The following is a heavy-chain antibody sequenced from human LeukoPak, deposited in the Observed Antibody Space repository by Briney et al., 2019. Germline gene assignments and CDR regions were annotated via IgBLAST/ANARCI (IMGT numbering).Heavy chain of an antibody. Sequence: GGSLRLSCAAPGFTFSNYNMNWVRQAPGKGLEWISYISSSSSPIYYADSVKGRFTISRDNAKNSLYLQMNSLRDEDTAVYYCARVDRYYDSWADYWGQGTLVTVSS. CDR3: ARVDRYYDSWADY. V-gene: IGHV3-48*02. CDR1: GFTFSNYN. J-gene: IGHJ4*02. CDR2: ISSSSSPI. D-gene: IGHD3-22*01.